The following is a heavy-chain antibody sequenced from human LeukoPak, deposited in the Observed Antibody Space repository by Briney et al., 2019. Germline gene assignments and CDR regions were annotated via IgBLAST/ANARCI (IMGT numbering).Heavy chain of an antibody. CDR2: IIPIFGTA. J-gene: IGHJ4*02. V-gene: IGHV1-69*13. D-gene: IGHD6-13*01. CDR1: GGTFSSYA. Sequence: GASVKVSCKASGGTFSSYAISWVRQAPGQGLEWMGGIIPIFGTANYAQKFQGRVTITADESTSTAYVELSSLRSEDTAVYYCADLKGRYSSRGVGYFDYWGQGTLVTVSS. CDR3: ADLKGRYSSRGVGYFDY.